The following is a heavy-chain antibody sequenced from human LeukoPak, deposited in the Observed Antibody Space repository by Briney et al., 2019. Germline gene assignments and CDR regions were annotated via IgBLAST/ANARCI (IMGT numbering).Heavy chain of an antibody. Sequence: WASVKVSRKASGYTSTSYGISSGRHAPRQGGERMGWISAYNGNTNYAQKLQGRVTMTTDTSTSTAYMELRSLRSDDTAVYYCAVDAGKIWGQGNLVAVSP. CDR2: ISAYNGNT. V-gene: IGHV1-18*01. CDR1: GYTSTSYG. D-gene: IGHD5-12*01. J-gene: IGHJ4*02. CDR3: AVDAGKI.